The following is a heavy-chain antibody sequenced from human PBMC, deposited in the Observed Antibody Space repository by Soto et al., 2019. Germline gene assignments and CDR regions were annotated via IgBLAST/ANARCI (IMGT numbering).Heavy chain of an antibody. Sequence: PGGSLRLSCAASGFTFSDYYMSWIRQAPGKGLEWVSYISSSSSYTNYADSVKGRFTISRDNAKNSLYLQMNSLRAEDTAVYYCARDEGELGAFDIWGQGTMVTVSS. CDR2: ISSSSSYT. D-gene: IGHD1-26*01. CDR3: ARDEGELGAFDI. J-gene: IGHJ3*02. CDR1: GFTFSDYY. V-gene: IGHV3-11*06.